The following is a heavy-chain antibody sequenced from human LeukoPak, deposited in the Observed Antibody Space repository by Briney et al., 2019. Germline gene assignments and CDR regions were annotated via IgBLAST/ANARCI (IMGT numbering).Heavy chain of an antibody. CDR3: ARSTSGSWFGDY. Sequence: PGGSLRLSCAASGFTVSSHYMSWVRQAPGRGLEWVSVIFSDGSTYYADSVKGRFTISRDNSKNTPYLQMNSLRAEDTAVYYCARSTSGSWFGDYWGQGTLVTVSS. D-gene: IGHD6-13*01. CDR1: GFTVSSHY. CDR2: IFSDGST. J-gene: IGHJ4*02. V-gene: IGHV3-53*01.